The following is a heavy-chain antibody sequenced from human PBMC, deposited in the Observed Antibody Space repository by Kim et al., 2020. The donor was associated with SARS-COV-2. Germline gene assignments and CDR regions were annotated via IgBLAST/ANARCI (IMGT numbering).Heavy chain of an antibody. CDR2: ISYDGSIK. Sequence: GGSLRLSCGASGFTFNNYAMHWVRQAPGKGLEWVAVISYDGSIKYYADSVKGQFTVSRDSSHNTLYLQMRSLRPEDTALYYCAKSSDFFWFKKGLHAFD. J-gene: IGHJ3*01. D-gene: IGHD2-21*02. V-gene: IGHV3-30*18. CDR1: GFTFNNYA. CDR3: AKSSDFFWFKKGLHAFD.